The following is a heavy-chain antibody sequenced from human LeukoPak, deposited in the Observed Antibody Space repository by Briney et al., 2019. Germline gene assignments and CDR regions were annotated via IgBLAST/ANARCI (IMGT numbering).Heavy chain of an antibody. Sequence: GGSLRLSCAASGFTFSNAWMSWVRQAPGKGLEWVGRINSKTDGGTTDYAAPVKGRFTISRDDSKNSLYLQMNSLKTEDTAVYYCTTGGITIFGVVTWYYFDYWGQGTLVTVSS. CDR2: INSKTDGGTT. CDR3: TTGGITIFGVVTWYYFDY. V-gene: IGHV3-15*01. J-gene: IGHJ4*02. D-gene: IGHD3-3*01. CDR1: GFTFSNAW.